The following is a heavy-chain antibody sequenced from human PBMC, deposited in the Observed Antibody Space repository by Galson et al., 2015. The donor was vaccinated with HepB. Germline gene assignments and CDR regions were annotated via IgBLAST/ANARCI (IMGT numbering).Heavy chain of an antibody. CDR2: IKQDGSEK. D-gene: IGHD3-3*01. CDR1: GFTFSSYW. Sequence: SLRLSCAASGFTFSSYWMSWVRQAPGKGLEWVANIKQDGSEKYYVDSVKGRFTISRDNAKNSLYLQMNSLRAEDTAVYYCAREATIFGVDKGNYWGQGTLVTVSS. V-gene: IGHV3-7*01. J-gene: IGHJ4*02. CDR3: AREATIFGVDKGNY.